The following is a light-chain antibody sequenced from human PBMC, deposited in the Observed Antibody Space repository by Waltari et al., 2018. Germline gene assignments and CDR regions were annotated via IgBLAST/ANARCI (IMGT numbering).Light chain of an antibody. CDR3: GTWDDSLSRPV. V-gene: IGLV1-47*01. Sequence: QSVLTQPPSASGTPGQRVTISCSGSSSNIESNYVYWYQQFPGTAPKVLLFKNNKLPSGGSDRFSASKSGAAAALAISGLRSDDEADYYCGTWDDSLSRPVFGGGTKLTVL. CDR2: KNN. J-gene: IGLJ3*02. CDR1: SSNIESNY.